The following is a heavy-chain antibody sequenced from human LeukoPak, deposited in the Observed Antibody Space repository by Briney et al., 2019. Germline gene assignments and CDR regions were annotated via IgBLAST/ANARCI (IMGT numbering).Heavy chain of an antibody. CDR3: AREISGRGDFDY. D-gene: IGHD1-26*01. Sequence: ASVKVSCKASGYTFTSYGVSWVRQAPGQGLEWMGWISAYNGNTNYAQKLQGRVTMTTDTSTSTAYMELRSLRSDDTAVYYCAREISGRGDFDYWGQGTLVTVSS. J-gene: IGHJ4*02. CDR2: ISAYNGNT. CDR1: GYTFTSYG. V-gene: IGHV1-18*01.